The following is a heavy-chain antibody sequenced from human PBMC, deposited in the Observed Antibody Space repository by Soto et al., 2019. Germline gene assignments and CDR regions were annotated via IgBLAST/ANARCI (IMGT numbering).Heavy chain of an antibody. CDR1: GGSISSSY. J-gene: IGHJ5*02. Sequence: SETLSLTCTVSGGSISSSYWSWIRQPPGQGSEWLAYIYDDGSANYNPSLKSRATISLDMSKNQFSLKLTSVTAADTAVYYCARAKSCSGRSRRKNWLVPWCQGALLTVFS. D-gene: IGHD2-15*01. CDR3: ARAKSCSGRSRRKNWLVP. V-gene: IGHV4-59*01. CDR2: IYDDGSA.